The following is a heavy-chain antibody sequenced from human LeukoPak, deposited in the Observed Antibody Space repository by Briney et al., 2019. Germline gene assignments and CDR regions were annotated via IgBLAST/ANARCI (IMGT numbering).Heavy chain of an antibody. CDR3: ARGNLYRP. V-gene: IGHV3-48*01. J-gene: IGHJ5*02. Sequence: GGSLRLSCAASGFTFSSYGMTWVRQAPGKGLEWVSYISSSSSTIYYADSVKGRFTISRDNAKNSLYLQLNSLRAEDTAVYYCARGNLYRPWGQGTLVTVSS. CDR1: GFTFSSYG. D-gene: IGHD5-12*01. CDR2: ISSSSSTI.